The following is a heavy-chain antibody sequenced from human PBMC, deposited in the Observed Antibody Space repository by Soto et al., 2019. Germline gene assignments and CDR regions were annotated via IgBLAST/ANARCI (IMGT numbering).Heavy chain of an antibody. V-gene: IGHV1-69*01. CDR1: GGTFSRYA. CDR2: IIPIFGTA. CDR3: AGWGGDIVATISGAFDI. D-gene: IGHD5-12*01. Sequence: HVQLVQSGAEVKKPGSSVKVSCKASGGTFSRYAISWVRQAPGHGLAWMGGIIPIFGTANYAQKFQGRVTIAADDSTSTAYRGLGSLRSEDTAVYYCAGWGGDIVATISGAFDIWGQGTMVTVS. J-gene: IGHJ3*02.